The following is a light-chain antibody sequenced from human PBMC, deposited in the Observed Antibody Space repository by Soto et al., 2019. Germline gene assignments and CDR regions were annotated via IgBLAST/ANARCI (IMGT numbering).Light chain of an antibody. Sequence: DSLAVSLGERATINCKSSQSVLYSSNNKNYLAWYQQKPGQPPKLLIYWASTRESGVPDRFSGSGSGTDFTLTISSLQAEDVAVYYCQQYYSTPLTFGGGTKVDIK. J-gene: IGKJ4*01. CDR2: WAS. CDR1: QSVLYSSNNKNY. V-gene: IGKV4-1*01. CDR3: QQYYSTPLT.